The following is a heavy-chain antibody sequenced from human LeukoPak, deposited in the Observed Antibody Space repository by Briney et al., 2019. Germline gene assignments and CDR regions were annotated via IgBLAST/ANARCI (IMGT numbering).Heavy chain of an antibody. V-gene: IGHV3-30*18. D-gene: IGHD6-19*01. CDR2: ISYDGSNK. J-gene: IGHJ4*02. CDR1: GFTFSSYG. CDR3: AKDGVGEKWLVIDY. Sequence: GGSLRLSCAASGFTFSSYGMHWVRQAPGKGLEWVAVISYDGSNKYYADSVKGRFTISRDNSKNTLYLQMNSPRAEDTAVYYCAKDGVGEKWLVIDYWGQGTLVTVSS.